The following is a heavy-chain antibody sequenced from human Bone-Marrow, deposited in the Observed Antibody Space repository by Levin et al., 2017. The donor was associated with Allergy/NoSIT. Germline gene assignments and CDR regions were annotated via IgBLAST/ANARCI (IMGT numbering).Heavy chain of an antibody. Sequence: PAASVKVSCKASGGTFSSYAISWVRQAPGQGLEWMGGIIPIFGTANYAQKFQGRVTITADKSTSTAYMELSSLRSEDTAVYYCVRLGYCSGGSCYAQFDYWGEGTLVTVSS. D-gene: IGHD2-15*01. CDR2: IIPIFGTA. CDR1: GGTFSSYA. V-gene: IGHV1-69*06. CDR3: VRLGYCSGGSCYAQFDY. J-gene: IGHJ4*02.